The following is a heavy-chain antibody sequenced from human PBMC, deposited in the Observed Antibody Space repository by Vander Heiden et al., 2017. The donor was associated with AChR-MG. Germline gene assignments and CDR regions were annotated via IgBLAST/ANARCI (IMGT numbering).Heavy chain of an antibody. V-gene: IGHV3-7*01. CDR3: AWSGRRGQFDY. CDR2: IKQDGSEK. Sequence: EVPLVESGGGLVQPGGSLRLSCAASGFTFSSYWMSWVRQAPGKGLEWVANIKQDGSEKYYVDSVKGRFTISRDNAKNSLYLQMNSLRAEDTAVYYCAWSGRRGQFDYWGQGTLVTVSS. CDR1: GFTFSSYW. J-gene: IGHJ4*02.